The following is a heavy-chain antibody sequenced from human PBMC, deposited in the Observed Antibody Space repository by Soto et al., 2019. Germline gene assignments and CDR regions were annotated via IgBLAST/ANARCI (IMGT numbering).Heavy chain of an antibody. CDR3: ARTAVAGTDFDY. CDR2: IIPILGIA. V-gene: IGHV1-69*02. CDR1: GGTFSSYT. D-gene: IGHD6-19*01. J-gene: IGHJ4*02. Sequence: QVQLVQSGAEVKKPGSSVKVSCKASGGTFSSYTISWVRQAPGQGLEWMGRIIPILGIANYAQKFQGRVTITADKSTSTAYMELSSLRAEDTAVYYCARTAVAGTDFDYWGQGTLVTVSS.